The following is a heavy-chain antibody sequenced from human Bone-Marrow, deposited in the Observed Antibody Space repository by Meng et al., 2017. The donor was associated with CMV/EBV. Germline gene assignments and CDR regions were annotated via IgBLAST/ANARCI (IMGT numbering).Heavy chain of an antibody. J-gene: IGHJ4*02. CDR3: TTDGVVVVPAAFDY. CDR1: GFTFSNAW. D-gene: IGHD2-2*01. V-gene: IGHV3-15*01. Sequence: GESLKISCAASGFTFSNAWMSWVRQAPGKGLEWVGRIKSKTDGGTTDYAAPVKGRFTISRDDSKNTLYLQMNSLKTEDTAVYYCTTDGVVVVPAAFDYWGQGTLVTVSS. CDR2: IKSKTDGGTT.